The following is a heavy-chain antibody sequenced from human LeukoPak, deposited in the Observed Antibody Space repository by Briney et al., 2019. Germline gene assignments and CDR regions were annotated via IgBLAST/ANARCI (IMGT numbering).Heavy chain of an antibody. D-gene: IGHD3-10*01. Sequence: PSETLSLTCTVSGGSISGYYWCWIRQPAGKGLQWIGRLHTSGSSSYNPSLKSRVTISVDKSKDQFSLKLSSVTAADTALYYCARASPSGGYMDVWGKGTTVTVSS. CDR1: GGSISGYY. J-gene: IGHJ6*03. CDR3: ARASPSGGYMDV. CDR2: LHTSGSS. V-gene: IGHV4-4*07.